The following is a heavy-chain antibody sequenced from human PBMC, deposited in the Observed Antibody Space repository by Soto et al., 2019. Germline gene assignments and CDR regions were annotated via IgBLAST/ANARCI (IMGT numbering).Heavy chain of an antibody. CDR3: ARSRSTRQPLDN. CDR2: VYYTGSP. V-gene: IGHV4-59*01. D-gene: IGHD5-12*01. J-gene: IGHJ4*01. Sequence: SETLSLTCTVSNGSISTYYWGWIRQPPGRSLEWIGHVYYTGSPTYNPSLKSRVTISEDTSKKTASLKLISVTPDDTAVYYCARSRSTRQPLDNWGRGTLVTVSS. CDR1: NGSISTYY.